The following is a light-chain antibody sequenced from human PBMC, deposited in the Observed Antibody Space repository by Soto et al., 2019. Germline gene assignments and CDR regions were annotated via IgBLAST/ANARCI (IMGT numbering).Light chain of an antibody. J-gene: IGKJ1*01. CDR1: QSVSSSY. CDR2: GAS. V-gene: IGKV3D-20*02. CDR3: QERTGWPPWT. Sequence: EIVLTQSPGTLSLSPGERATLSCRASQSVSSSYLGWYQQKPGQAPRLLIYGASSRATGIPDRFSGSGSGTDFTLTISSLEPEDFAVYYCQERTGWPPWTFGQGTKVDIK.